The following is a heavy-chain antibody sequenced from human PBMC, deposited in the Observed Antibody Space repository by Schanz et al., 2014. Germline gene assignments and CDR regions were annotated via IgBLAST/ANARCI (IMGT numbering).Heavy chain of an antibody. CDR3: AKDLAAVGVFDY. CDR2: IGGSGDST. D-gene: IGHD6-13*01. J-gene: IGHJ4*02. CDR1: GFNFSSYG. Sequence: VQLVESGGGVVQPGRSLRLSCAASGFNFSSYGMHWVRQAPGKGLEWVSGIGGSGDSTHYADSVKGRFIISRDNSKNTLYLQVNSLRAEDTAVYYCAKDLAAVGVFDYWGQGSLVTVSS. V-gene: IGHV3-23*04.